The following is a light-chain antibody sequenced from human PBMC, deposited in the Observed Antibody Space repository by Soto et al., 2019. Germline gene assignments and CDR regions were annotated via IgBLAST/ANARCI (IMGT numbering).Light chain of an antibody. J-gene: IGKJ1*01. V-gene: IGKV1-27*01. Sequence: DIQMTQSPSSLSASVGDRVTITCRASQRISHYLAWYPQKPGKVPKLLIYAASTLQSGVPSRFSGSGSGTDVTLTISSLQPEDVATYYCQKYNSAPRTFGQGTKVEIK. CDR3: QKYNSAPRT. CDR2: AAS. CDR1: QRISHY.